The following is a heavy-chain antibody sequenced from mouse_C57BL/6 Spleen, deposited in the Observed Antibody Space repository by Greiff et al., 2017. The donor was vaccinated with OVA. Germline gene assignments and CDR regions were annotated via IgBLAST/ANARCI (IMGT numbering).Heavy chain of an antibody. Sequence: QVPLQQPGAELVKPGASVKMSCKASGYTFNSYWITWVKQRPGQGLAWIGDIYPGSGSTNYNEKFKGKATLTVYTSTSTAYMQLSSLSSEDAAVYYCATYYYCSYYFDYWGQGTTLTVSS. J-gene: IGHJ2*01. CDR1: GYTFNSYW. CDR3: ATYYYCSYYFDY. V-gene: IGHV1-55*01. D-gene: IGHD1-1*01. CDR2: IYPGSGST.